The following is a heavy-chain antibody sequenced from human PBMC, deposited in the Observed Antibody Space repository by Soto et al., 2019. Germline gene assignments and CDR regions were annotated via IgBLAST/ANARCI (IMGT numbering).Heavy chain of an antibody. D-gene: IGHD6-6*01. CDR2: IIPIFGTA. CDR3: ARDHNRRGIAARPMWFDP. V-gene: IGHV1-69*01. J-gene: IGHJ5*02. Sequence: QVQLVQSGAEVKKPGSSVKVSCKASGGTFSSYAISWVRQAPGQGLEWMGGIIPIFGTANYAQKFQGRVTITADESTSTAYMELSSLRSEDTAVYYWARDHNRRGIAARPMWFDPWGQGTLVTVSS. CDR1: GGTFSSYA.